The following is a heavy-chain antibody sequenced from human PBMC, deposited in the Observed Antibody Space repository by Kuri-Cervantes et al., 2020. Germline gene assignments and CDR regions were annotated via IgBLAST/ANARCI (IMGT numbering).Heavy chain of an antibody. CDR2: IRYDGSNK. Sequence: GGSLRLSCAASGFTFSSYGMHWVRQAPGKGLEWVAFIRYDGSNKYYADSVKGRFTISRDNSKNTLYLQMNSLRAEDTAVYYCARKEAYCSSTSCSPTSFDYWGQGTLVTVSS. CDR1: GFTFSSYG. V-gene: IGHV3-30*02. J-gene: IGHJ4*02. CDR3: ARKEAYCSSTSCSPTSFDY. D-gene: IGHD2-2*01.